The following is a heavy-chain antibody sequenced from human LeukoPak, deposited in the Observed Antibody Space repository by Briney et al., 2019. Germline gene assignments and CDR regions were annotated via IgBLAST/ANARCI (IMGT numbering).Heavy chain of an antibody. CDR2: IKTDGSIT. J-gene: IGHJ6*03. CDR3: ARVLRYCSGGNCYSGGLGYMDV. CDR1: GFSFSVYW. Sequence: GGSLRLSCAASGFSFSVYWMHWVRHAPGKGPVWVSRIKTDGSITDYADFVKGRFTISRDNAKNTLYLQMNSLRAEDTAVYYCARVLRYCSGGNCYSGGLGYMDVWGKGTTVTIS. V-gene: IGHV3-74*01. D-gene: IGHD2-15*01.